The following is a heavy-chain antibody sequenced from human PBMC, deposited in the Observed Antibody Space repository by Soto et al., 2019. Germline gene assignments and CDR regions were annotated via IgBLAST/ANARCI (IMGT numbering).Heavy chain of an antibody. D-gene: IGHD6-19*01. CDR3: ARAVAVAADFDY. J-gene: IGHJ4*02. CDR1: GYTFTGYA. V-gene: IGHV1-3*05. CDR2: INAGNGNT. Sequence: QVQLVQSGAEEKKPGASVKVSCKASGYTFTGYAMNWVRQAPGQRLEWMGWINAGNGNTKYSQKFQGRVTITRDTSASTAYMELSSLRSEDTAVYYCARAVAVAADFDYWGQGTLVTVSS.